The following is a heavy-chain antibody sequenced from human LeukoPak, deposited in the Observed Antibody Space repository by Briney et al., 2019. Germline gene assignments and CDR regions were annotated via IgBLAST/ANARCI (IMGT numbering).Heavy chain of an antibody. J-gene: IGHJ5*02. CDR2: IWFDGSYK. D-gene: IGHD3-10*01. V-gene: IGHV3-33*01. CDR3: ARASVSFVRGVTNWFDP. CDR1: GFTFSSYG. Sequence: GGSLRLSCAASGFTFSSYGTHWVCQAPGKGLEWVAIIWFDGSYKNYADSVKGRFTISRDNSKNTLYLQMNSLRAEDTAVYSCARASVSFVRGVTNWFDPWGQGTLVTVSS.